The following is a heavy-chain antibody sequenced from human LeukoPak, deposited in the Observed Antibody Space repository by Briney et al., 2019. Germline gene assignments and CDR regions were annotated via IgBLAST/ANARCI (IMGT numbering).Heavy chain of an antibody. CDR2: IRYDGSNQ. V-gene: IGHV3-30*02. J-gene: IGHJ4*02. Sequence: PGGSLRLSCAASGFTFSSYAMHWVRQAPGKGLEWVASIRYDGSNQYYADSVKGRFTISRDNSKNTLYLQMNSLRAEDTAVYYCARGPWLEIDYWGQGTLVTVSS. D-gene: IGHD6-19*01. CDR3: ARGPWLEIDY. CDR1: GFTFSSYA.